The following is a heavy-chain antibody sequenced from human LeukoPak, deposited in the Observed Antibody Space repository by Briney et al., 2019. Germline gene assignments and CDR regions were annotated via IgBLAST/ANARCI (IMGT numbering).Heavy chain of an antibody. Sequence: PLETLSLTCTVSGGSISSSSYYWGWIRQPPGKGLEWIGSIYYSGSTYYNPSLKSRVTISVDTSKNQFSLKLSSVTAADTAVYYCARDPPRIAAAGIMRGNYWGQGTLVTVSS. V-gene: IGHV4-39*07. CDR1: GGSISSSSYY. D-gene: IGHD6-13*01. J-gene: IGHJ4*02. CDR2: IYYSGST. CDR3: ARDPPRIAAAGIMRGNY.